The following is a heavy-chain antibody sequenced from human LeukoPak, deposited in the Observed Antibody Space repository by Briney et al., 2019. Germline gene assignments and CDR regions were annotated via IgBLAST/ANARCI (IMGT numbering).Heavy chain of an antibody. V-gene: IGHV4-61*02. CDR1: GGSLSSGSYY. Sequence: PSETLSLTCTVSGGSLSSGSYYLSWNRQPAGKGLEWIGRIYTSGSTNYNPSLKSRVTISVDTSKNQFSLKLSSVTAADTAVYYCARGIFDAFDIWGQGTMVTVSS. D-gene: IGHD2-21*01. J-gene: IGHJ3*02. CDR2: IYTSGST. CDR3: ARGIFDAFDI.